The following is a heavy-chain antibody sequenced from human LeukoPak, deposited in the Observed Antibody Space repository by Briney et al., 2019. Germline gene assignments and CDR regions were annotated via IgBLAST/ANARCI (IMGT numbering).Heavy chain of an antibody. CDR3: ARGLSRYGHIDY. J-gene: IGHJ4*02. V-gene: IGHV3-11*01. D-gene: IGHD4-17*01. CDR2: ISSSVSTI. Sequence: PGGSLRLSCAASGFTFSDYYMSWIRQAPGKGLEWVSYISSSVSTIYYADSVKGRFSISRANAKNSLYLQMNSLRAEDTAVYYCARGLSRYGHIDYWGQGTLVTVSS. CDR1: GFTFSDYY.